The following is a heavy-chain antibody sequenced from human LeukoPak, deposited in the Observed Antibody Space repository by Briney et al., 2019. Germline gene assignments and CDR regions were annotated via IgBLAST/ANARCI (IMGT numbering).Heavy chain of an antibody. Sequence: ASVKVSCKASGYTFTGYYMHWVRQAPGQGLEWMGWINPNSGGTNYAQKFQGRVTMTRDTSISTAYMELSRLRSDDTAVYYCARDILKRWYYFDYWGQGTLVTVSS. D-gene: IGHD4-23*01. J-gene: IGHJ4*02. CDR2: INPNSGGT. CDR3: ARDILKRWYYFDY. V-gene: IGHV1-2*02. CDR1: GYTFTGYY.